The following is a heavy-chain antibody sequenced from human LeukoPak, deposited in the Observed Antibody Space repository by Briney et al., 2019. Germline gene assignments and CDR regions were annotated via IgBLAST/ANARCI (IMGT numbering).Heavy chain of an antibody. CDR1: GGSISSYY. Sequence: SETLSLTCTVSGGSISSYYWSWIRQPPGQGLECIGYIYNSGSTNYNPALKSRVSISVDTSKNQFSLKLSSVTAADTAVYYCARSAIDAFDIWGQGTMVTVSS. CDR3: ARSAIDAFDI. CDR2: IYNSGST. J-gene: IGHJ3*02. V-gene: IGHV4-59*08. D-gene: IGHD6-25*01.